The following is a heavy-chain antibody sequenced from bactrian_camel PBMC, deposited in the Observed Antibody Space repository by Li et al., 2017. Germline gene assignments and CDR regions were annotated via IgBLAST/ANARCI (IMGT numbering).Heavy chain of an antibody. J-gene: IGHJ4*01. D-gene: IGHD6*01. CDR1: GFTFSSYS. CDR2: ISSNGGDT. Sequence: HVQLVESGGGLVQPGGSLRLSCAASGFTFSSYSMSWVRQAPGKGLEWVSSISSNGGDTVYVDSVEGRFTISRDNAKNTLYLQLNSLKTEDTAMYYCAKDWYGSVTRGQGTQVTVS. CDR3: AKDWYGSVT. V-gene: IGHV3-2*01.